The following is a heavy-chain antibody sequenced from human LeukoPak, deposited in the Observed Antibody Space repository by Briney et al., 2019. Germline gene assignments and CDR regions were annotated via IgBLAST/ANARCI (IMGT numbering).Heavy chain of an antibody. CDR2: ISYDGSNK. D-gene: IGHD6-25*01. CDR1: GFTFSSSG. Sequence: GRSLRLSCAASGFTFSSSGMHWVRQAPGKGLEWVAVISYDGSNKYYADSVKGRFTISRDNSKNTLYLQMNSLRAEDTAVYYCAKDQAATWRFDYWGQGTLVTVSS. V-gene: IGHV3-30*18. J-gene: IGHJ4*02. CDR3: AKDQAATWRFDY.